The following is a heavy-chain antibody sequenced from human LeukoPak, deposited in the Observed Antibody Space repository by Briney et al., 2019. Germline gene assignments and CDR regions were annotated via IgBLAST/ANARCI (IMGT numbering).Heavy chain of an antibody. CDR1: GFTVSSNY. V-gene: IGHV3-53*01. Sequence: GGSLRLSCAASGFTVSSNYMSWVRQAPGKGLEWVSVIYSGGSTYYADSVKGRFTISRDNSKNTLYLQVNSLRAEDTAVYYCARGSDYDSSAMPFDPWGQGTLVTVSS. D-gene: IGHD3-22*01. CDR2: IYSGGST. J-gene: IGHJ5*02. CDR3: ARGSDYDSSAMPFDP.